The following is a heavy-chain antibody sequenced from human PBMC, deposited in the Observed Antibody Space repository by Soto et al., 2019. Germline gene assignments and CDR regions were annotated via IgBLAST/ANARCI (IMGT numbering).Heavy chain of an antibody. D-gene: IGHD3-10*01. CDR2: INHSGST. J-gene: IGHJ4*02. CDR3: ARDAPRFGKFFDY. Sequence: QVQLQQWGAGLLKPSETLSLTCAVYGGSFSGYYWSWIRQPPGKGLEWIGEINHSGSTNYNPSLKSRVTISVDTSKNQFSLKLSSVTAADTAVYYCARDAPRFGKFFDYWGQGTLVTVSS. CDR1: GGSFSGYY. V-gene: IGHV4-34*01.